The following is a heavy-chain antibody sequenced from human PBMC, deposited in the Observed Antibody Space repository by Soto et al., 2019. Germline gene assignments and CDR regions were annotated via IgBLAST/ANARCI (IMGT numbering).Heavy chain of an antibody. CDR3: ARGGYYYGSGSYYNWFDP. Sequence: QVQLQQWGAGLLKPSETLSLTCAVYGGSFSGYYWSWIRQPPGKGLEWIGVINHSGSTNYNPSLKSRVTISVDTSKNQFSLKLSSVTAADTAVYYCARGGYYYGSGSYYNWFDPWGQGTLVTVSS. J-gene: IGHJ5*02. CDR1: GGSFSGYY. V-gene: IGHV4-34*01. CDR2: INHSGST. D-gene: IGHD3-10*01.